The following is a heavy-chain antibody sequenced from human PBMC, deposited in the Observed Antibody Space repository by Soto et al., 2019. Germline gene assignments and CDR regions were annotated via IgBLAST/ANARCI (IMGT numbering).Heavy chain of an antibody. D-gene: IGHD2-2*01. V-gene: IGHV3-23*01. J-gene: IGHJ6*03. CDR3: AKVPAATLYYYYYMDV. Sequence: PGGSLTLSCATSGIILSSYSMNCVRQAPGKGLEWVSAISGSGGSTYYADSVKGRFTISRDNSKNTLYLQMNSLRAEDTAVYYCAKVPAATLYYYYYMDVWGKGTTVTVSS. CDR1: GIILSSYS. CDR2: ISGSGGST.